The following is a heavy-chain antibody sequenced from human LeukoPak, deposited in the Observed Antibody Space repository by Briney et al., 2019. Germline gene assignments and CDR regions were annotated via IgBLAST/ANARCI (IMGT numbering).Heavy chain of an antibody. CDR2: IRYDGSNK. CDR3: AKDRGLMTTVTTSWFDP. V-gene: IGHV3-30*02. CDR1: GFTFSNYG. J-gene: IGHJ5*02. Sequence: GGSLRLSCAASGFTFSNYGMHWVRQAPGKGLEWVTFIRYDGSNKYYADSVKGRFTISRDNSKNTLYLQMNSLRAEDTAVYYCAKDRGLMTTVTTSWFDPWGQGTLVTVSS. D-gene: IGHD4-17*01.